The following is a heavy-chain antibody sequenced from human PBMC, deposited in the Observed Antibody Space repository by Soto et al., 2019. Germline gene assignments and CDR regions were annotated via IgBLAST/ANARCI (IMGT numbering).Heavy chain of an antibody. CDR1: GGSISSGDYY. CDR2: IYYSGST. Sequence: SETLSLTCTVSGGSISSGDYYWSWIRQPPGKGLEWIGYIYYSGSTNYNPSLKSRVTISIDTSKTQFSLKLTSVTAADTAVYYCARDRGFYSMDVWGQGTTVTVSS. D-gene: IGHD3-16*01. J-gene: IGHJ6*02. CDR3: ARDRGFYSMDV. V-gene: IGHV4-61*08.